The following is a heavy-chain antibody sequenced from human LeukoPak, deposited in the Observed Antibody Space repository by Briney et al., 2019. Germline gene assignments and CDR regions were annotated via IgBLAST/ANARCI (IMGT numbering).Heavy chain of an antibody. CDR3: ARRGEDGFGYRY. V-gene: IGHV3-74*01. D-gene: IGHD5-12*01. CDR1: GSTFSNYW. Sequence: GGSLRLSCVVSGSTFSNYWMHWVRQAPGKGLVWVSRINTDGSDTSYVDSVRGRFTVSRDNAKNTLYLQMNSLRSEDTAVCYCARRGEDGFGYRYWGQGTLVTVSS. CDR2: INTDGSDT. J-gene: IGHJ4*02.